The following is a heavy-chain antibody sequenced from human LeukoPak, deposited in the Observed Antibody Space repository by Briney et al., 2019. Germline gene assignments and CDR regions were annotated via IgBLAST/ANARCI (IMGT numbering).Heavy chain of an antibody. CDR3: AKGAGPPWFDP. V-gene: IGHV4-61*02. J-gene: IGHJ5*02. Sequence: SETLSLTCTVSGDSLSSGSYFWSWIRQPAGKGLEWIGRISSTGNTNYNPSLKSRVTMSVDTSKNQFSMDLNSVTAADTAVYYCAKGAGPPWFDPWGQGTLVTVSS. D-gene: IGHD6-19*01. CDR2: ISSTGNT. CDR1: GDSLSSGSYF.